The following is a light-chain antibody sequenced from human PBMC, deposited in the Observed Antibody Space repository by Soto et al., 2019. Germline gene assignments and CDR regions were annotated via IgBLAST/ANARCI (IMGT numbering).Light chain of an antibody. CDR1: SSVVGGYNY. CDR3: SSKTSSRTPFV. Sequence: QSALTPAASVSGSPGQSITISCTGTSSVVGGYNYVSWYQQHPGNAPRLMIYEVNNRPSGVPNRFSGSKSGNTASLTISGLQAEDEADYYCSSKTSSRTPFVFGTGTKVTVL. V-gene: IGLV2-14*01. J-gene: IGLJ1*01. CDR2: EVN.